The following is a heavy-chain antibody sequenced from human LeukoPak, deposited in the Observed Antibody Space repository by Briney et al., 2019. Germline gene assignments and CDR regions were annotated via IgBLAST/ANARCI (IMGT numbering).Heavy chain of an antibody. V-gene: IGHV4-61*01. CDR2: IHHSGTN. J-gene: IGHJ4*02. CDR3: ARGRLGAPY. Sequence: SETLSLTCTVSGGSVSSCSYYWSWPPPPPGKGLEWIGYIHHSGTNNYSPSIKSRVTISVDMYKNQFFLILISAAAADTAVYYCARGRLGAPYWGRGTLVSVSS. D-gene: IGHD1-26*01. CDR1: GGSVSSCSYY.